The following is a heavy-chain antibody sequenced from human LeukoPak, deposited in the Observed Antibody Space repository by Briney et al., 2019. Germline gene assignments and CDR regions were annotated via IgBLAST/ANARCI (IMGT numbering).Heavy chain of an antibody. V-gene: IGHV4-59*01. CDR1: GGSISSYY. J-gene: IGHJ6*02. D-gene: IGHD5-12*01. Sequence: SETLSLTCPVSGGSISSYYWSWIRQPPGKGLEWIGYIYYSGSTNYNPSLKSRVTISVDTSKNQFPLKLSSVTAADTAVYYCARWGDREVATIDYYYYGMDVWGQGTTVTVSS. CDR3: ARWGDREVATIDYYYYGMDV. CDR2: IYYSGST.